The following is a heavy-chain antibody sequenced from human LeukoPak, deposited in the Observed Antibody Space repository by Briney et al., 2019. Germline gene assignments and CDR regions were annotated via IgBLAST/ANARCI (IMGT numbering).Heavy chain of an antibody. Sequence: SETLSLTCIVSGGSISSSRDYWAWIRQPPGKGLEWIANIYYSGSTYYSPSLKSRVIISVDTSKNQFSLKLSSVTAADTAVYYCARHRGYSGYDLHWFDPWGQGTLVTVSS. V-gene: IGHV4-39*01. J-gene: IGHJ5*02. CDR2: IYYSGST. D-gene: IGHD5-12*01. CDR1: GGSISSSRDY. CDR3: ARHRGYSGYDLHWFDP.